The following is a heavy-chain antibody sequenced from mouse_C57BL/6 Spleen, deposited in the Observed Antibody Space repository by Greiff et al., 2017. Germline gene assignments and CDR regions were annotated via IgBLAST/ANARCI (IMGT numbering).Heavy chain of an antibody. D-gene: IGHD1-1*01. V-gene: IGHV1-69*01. CDR3: ARGGGYGSRNYFDY. Sequence: VQLQQPGAELVMPGASVKLSCKASGYTFTSYWMHWVKQRPGQGLEWIGEIDPSDSYTNYNQKFKGKSTLTVDKSSSTAYMQLSSLTSGDSAVXYCARGGGYGSRNYFDYWGQGTTLTVSS. CDR1: GYTFTSYW. CDR2: IDPSDSYT. J-gene: IGHJ2*01.